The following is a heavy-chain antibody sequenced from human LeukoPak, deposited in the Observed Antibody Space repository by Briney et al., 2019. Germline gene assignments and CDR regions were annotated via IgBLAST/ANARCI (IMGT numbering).Heavy chain of an antibody. J-gene: IGHJ4*02. CDR3: ARDWGLYSSGWYQY. V-gene: IGHV3-21*01. CDR2: ISSSSTYI. CDR1: GFTFSNYN. D-gene: IGHD6-19*01. Sequence: PGGSLRLSCAASGFTFSNYNMNWVRQAPGKGLEWVSSISSSSTYIYYADSVKGRFTISRDDAKNSLYLQMNSLRAEDTAVYYCARDWGLYSSGWYQYWGQGTLVTVSS.